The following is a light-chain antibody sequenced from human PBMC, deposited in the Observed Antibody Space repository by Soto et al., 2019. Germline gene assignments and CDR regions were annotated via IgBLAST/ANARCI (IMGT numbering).Light chain of an antibody. V-gene: IGLV2-14*01. J-gene: IGLJ1*01. CDR2: EVT. CDR3: SSYTNTLTLIV. CDR1: SSDIGTYNF. Sequence: QSVLTQPASVSGSPGQSITISCTGTSSDIGTYNFVSWYQQHPGKAPKLMISEVTHRPSGVSNRFSGSKSGNTASLTISGLQAEDEADYYCSSYTNTLTLIVFGTGTKLTVL.